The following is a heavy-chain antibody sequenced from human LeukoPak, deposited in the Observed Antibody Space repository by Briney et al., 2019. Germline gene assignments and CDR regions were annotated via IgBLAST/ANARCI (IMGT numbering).Heavy chain of an antibody. V-gene: IGHV1-8*01. CDR1: GYTFTSYD. Sequence: ASVKVSCKASGYTFTSYDINWVRQASGQGLEWMGWMNPNSGNTGYAQKFQGRVTMTRNTSISTAYMELSSLRSEDTAVYYCARDLYSYGLGDAFDIWGQGTMVTVSS. J-gene: IGHJ3*02. CDR2: MNPNSGNT. CDR3: ARDLYSYGLGDAFDI. D-gene: IGHD5-18*01.